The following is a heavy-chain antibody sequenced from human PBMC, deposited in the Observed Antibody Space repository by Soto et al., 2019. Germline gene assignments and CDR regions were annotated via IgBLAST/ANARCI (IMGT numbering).Heavy chain of an antibody. CDR1: GFTFSSYS. V-gene: IGHV3-21*01. CDR3: GRAGLWGAISGWLDA. J-gene: IGHJ5*02. CDR2: ISSSSSYI. Sequence: GWSLRLSCAASGFTFSSYSMNWVRQAPGKGLEWVSSISSSSSYIYYADSVKGRFTISRDNAKNSLYLQMNSLRAEDTAVYYYGRAGLWGAISGWLDAWGRGTLV. D-gene: IGHD3-10*01.